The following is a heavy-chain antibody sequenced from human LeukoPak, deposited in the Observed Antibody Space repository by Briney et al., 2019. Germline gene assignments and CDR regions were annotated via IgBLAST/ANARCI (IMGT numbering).Heavy chain of an antibody. J-gene: IGHJ6*02. CDR2: ISGSGGGT. Sequence: GGSLTLSCAASGFTFSNYAMNWVRQAPGKGLEWVSTISGSGGGTYYAHSVKGRFTISRDNSKNTLYLQMNSLRAEDTAVYYCAKGDPNYNYYGMDVWGQGTTVTVSS. CDR1: GFTFSNYA. CDR3: AKGDPNYNYYGMDV. V-gene: IGHV3-23*01.